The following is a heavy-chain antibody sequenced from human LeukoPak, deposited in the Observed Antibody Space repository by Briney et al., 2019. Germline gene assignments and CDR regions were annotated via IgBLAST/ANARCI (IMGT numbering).Heavy chain of an antibody. CDR1: GGSFSGYY. V-gene: IGHV4-34*01. D-gene: IGHD6-13*01. Sequence: SETLSLTCAVYGGSFSGYYWSWIRQPPGEGLEWIGEINHSGSTNYNPSLKSRVTISVDTSKNQFSLKLSSVTAADTAVYYCARGVGYSSSWYDDYWGQGTLVTVSS. CDR2: INHSGST. J-gene: IGHJ4*02. CDR3: ARGVGYSSSWYDDY.